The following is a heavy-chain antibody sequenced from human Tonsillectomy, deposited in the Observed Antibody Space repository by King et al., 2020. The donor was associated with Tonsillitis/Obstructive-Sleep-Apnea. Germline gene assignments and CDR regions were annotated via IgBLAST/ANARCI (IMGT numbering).Heavy chain of an antibody. J-gene: IGHJ3*02. Sequence: VQLVESGGGLVKPGGSLRLSCTASEFTLGTYWMTWVRQAPGKGLEWVANIKEDGSETYYVDSVKGRFTISRDNAKNSLYLQMNSLRAEDTAVYHCARDTNYHSSGYYYDVFDMWGQGTMVTVSS. CDR3: ARDTNYHSSGYYYDVFDM. V-gene: IGHV3-7*01. D-gene: IGHD3-22*01. CDR1: EFTLGTYW. CDR2: IKEDGSET.